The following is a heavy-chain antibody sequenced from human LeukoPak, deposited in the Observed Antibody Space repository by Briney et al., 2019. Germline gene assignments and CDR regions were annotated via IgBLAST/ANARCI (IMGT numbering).Heavy chain of an antibody. D-gene: IGHD3-3*01. CDR1: GFTFSSYA. V-gene: IGHV3-23*01. J-gene: IGHJ4*02. CDR3: AKVGLSEMEWLLYSDH. CDR2: ISSSGGST. Sequence: PGGSLRLSCAASGFTFSSYAMTWVRQAPGKGLEWVSGISSSGGSTYYADSVKGRFTISRDNSKNTLYLQMNSLRAEDTALYYCAKVGLSEMEWLLYSDHWGQGTLVTVSS.